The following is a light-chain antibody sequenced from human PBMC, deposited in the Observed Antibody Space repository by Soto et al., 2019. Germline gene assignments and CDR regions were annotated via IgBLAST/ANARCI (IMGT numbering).Light chain of an antibody. CDR2: EVT. V-gene: IGLV2-23*02. CDR3: CSYGGRATWV. CDR1: SSDVGSYNL. Sequence: QSALTQPASVSGSPGQSITISCTGSSSDVGSYNLVSWYQQVPGKAPKVMIYEVTKRPSGVSNRFSGSKSGNTASLTISGPQAEDEADYSCCSYGGRATWVFGGGTKLTVL. J-gene: IGLJ3*02.